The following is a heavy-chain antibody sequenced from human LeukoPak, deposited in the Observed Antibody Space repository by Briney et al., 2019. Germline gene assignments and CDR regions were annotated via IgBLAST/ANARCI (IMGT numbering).Heavy chain of an antibody. CDR2: IYYSGST. J-gene: IGHJ4*02. CDR3: ARGTGYYPKGVVY. Sequence: SETLSLTCTVSGGSMSSSSDYWGWIRQPPGKGLEWIGSIYYSGSTNYNPSLKSRVTISVDTSKNQFSLKLSSVTAADTAVYYCARGTGYYPKGVVYWGQGTLVTVSS. D-gene: IGHD3/OR15-3a*01. CDR1: GGSMSSSSDY. V-gene: IGHV4-39*01.